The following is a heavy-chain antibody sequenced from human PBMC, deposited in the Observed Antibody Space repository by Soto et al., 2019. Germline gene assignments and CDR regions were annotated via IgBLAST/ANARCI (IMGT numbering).Heavy chain of an antibody. CDR1: GDSISNGGFY. J-gene: IGHJ5*02. Sequence: QVQLQESGPGLVKPSQTLSLTCTVSGDSISNGGFYYSWIRQHPGQGPEWVGYIFHSGSTLSNPSLRSRVTLSADTSKNQLFLKLTSVTPADTAVYYCARGGIAGHWFDPWGQGTLVTVSA. D-gene: IGHD2-15*01. CDR2: IFHSGST. V-gene: IGHV4-31*03. CDR3: ARGGIAGHWFDP.